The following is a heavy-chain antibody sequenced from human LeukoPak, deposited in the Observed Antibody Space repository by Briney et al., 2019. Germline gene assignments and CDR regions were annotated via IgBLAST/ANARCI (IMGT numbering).Heavy chain of an antibody. CDR3: AKDRDYYGSGSDY. CDR1: GFTFNIYG. V-gene: IGHV3-30*18. Sequence: GGSLRLSCAASGFTFNIYGMHWVRQAPGKGLEWVAGISYDEMYQYYADSVKGRFTISRDNSKNTLFLQMNSLRAEDAAIYYCAKDRDYYGSGSDYWGQGTLVTVSS. J-gene: IGHJ4*02. CDR2: ISYDEMYQ. D-gene: IGHD3-10*01.